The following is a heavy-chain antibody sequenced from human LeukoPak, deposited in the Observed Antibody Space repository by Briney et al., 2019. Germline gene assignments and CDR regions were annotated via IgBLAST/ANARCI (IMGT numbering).Heavy chain of an antibody. Sequence: NPSETLSLTCAVSGGSISSSNWWSWVRQPPGTGLEWIGEIYHSGNTNYNPSLKSRATISVDKSKNQFSLKLSSVTAADTAVYYCASLSGSYSFDYWGQGTLVTVSS. D-gene: IGHD1-26*01. V-gene: IGHV4-4*02. CDR3: ASLSGSYSFDY. CDR2: IYHSGNT. J-gene: IGHJ4*02. CDR1: GGSISSSNW.